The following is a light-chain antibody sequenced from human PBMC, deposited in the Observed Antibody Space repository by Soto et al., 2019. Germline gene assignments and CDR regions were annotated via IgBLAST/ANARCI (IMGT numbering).Light chain of an antibody. V-gene: IGLV2-14*03. CDR2: DVS. CDR3: GSYTSDKTWV. CDR1: NTDVGHDEF. J-gene: IGLJ3*02. Sequence: QSALTQPASVSGSPGQSITITCNGSNTDVGHDEFVSWYQQHPGKAPKLIIYDVSRRPSGVSDRFSGSKSGNTASLTISGLQAEDEADYYCGSYTSDKTWVFGGGTSSPS.